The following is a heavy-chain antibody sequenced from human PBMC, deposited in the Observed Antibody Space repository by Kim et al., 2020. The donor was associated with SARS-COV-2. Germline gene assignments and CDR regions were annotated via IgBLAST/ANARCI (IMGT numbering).Heavy chain of an antibody. CDR3: ARGVYDSSGYYDY. V-gene: IGHV1-69*19. Sequence: YAQKFQGRVTITADEFTNTGYMELSGLRSEDTAVYFCARGVYDSSGYYDYWGQGTLVTVSS. D-gene: IGHD3-22*01. J-gene: IGHJ4*02.